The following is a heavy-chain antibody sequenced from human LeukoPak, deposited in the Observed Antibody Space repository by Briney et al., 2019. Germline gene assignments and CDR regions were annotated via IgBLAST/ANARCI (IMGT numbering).Heavy chain of an antibody. CDR2: IAYDGSRA. CDR3: TRYNNDHFDY. D-gene: IGHD1-14*01. CDR1: GFTFSSYA. J-gene: IGHJ4*02. V-gene: IGHV3-33*08. Sequence: PGGSLRLSCAASGFTFSSYAMSWVRQTPGKGLEWVAVIAYDGSRAFYADSVKGRFTISRDNSKNTMSVQMDDLRGEDTAVYYCTRYNNDHFDYWGQGTLVTVSS.